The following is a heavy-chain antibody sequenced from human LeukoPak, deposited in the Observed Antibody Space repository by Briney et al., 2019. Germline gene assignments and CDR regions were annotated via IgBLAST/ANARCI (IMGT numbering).Heavy chain of an antibody. CDR2: INHSGST. D-gene: IGHD1-26*01. J-gene: IGHJ4*02. CDR1: GGSFSGYY. V-gene: IGHV4-34*01. CDR3: ARGPRRSGSMGY. Sequence: SETLSLTCAVYGGSFSGYYWSWIRQPPGKGLEWIGEINHSGSTNYNPSLKSRVTISVDTSKNQFSLKLSSVTAADTAVYYCARGPRRSGSMGYWGQGTLVTVSS.